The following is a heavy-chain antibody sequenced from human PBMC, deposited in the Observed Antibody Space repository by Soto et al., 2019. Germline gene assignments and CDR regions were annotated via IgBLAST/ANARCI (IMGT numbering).Heavy chain of an antibody. J-gene: IGHJ5*02. CDR1: GGSISSYY. CDR3: ARDLPTRVATPNWFDP. D-gene: IGHD5-12*01. V-gene: IGHV4-59*01. CDR2: IYYSGST. Sequence: PSETLSLTCTVSGGSISSYYWSWIRQPPGKGLEWIGYIYYSGSTNYNPPLKSRVTISVDTSKNQFSLKLSSVTAADTAVYYCARDLPTRVATPNWFDPWGQGTLVTVSS.